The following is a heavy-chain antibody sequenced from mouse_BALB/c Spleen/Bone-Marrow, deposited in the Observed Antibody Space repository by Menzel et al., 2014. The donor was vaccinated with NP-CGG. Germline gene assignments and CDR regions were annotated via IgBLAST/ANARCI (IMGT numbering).Heavy chain of an antibody. CDR2: IDPANGNT. V-gene: IGHV14-3*02. J-gene: IGHJ2*01. CDR3: ARYRLATYLDY. D-gene: IGHD1-2*01. CDR1: GFNIKDTY. Sequence: VQLQQSGAELVKPGASVKLSCTASGFNIKDTYMHWVKQRPEQGLEWIGRIDPANGNTKYDPKFQGRATITADTSSNTTYLQLSRLTSEDNAVCYCARYRLATYLDYWGQGTTLTVSS.